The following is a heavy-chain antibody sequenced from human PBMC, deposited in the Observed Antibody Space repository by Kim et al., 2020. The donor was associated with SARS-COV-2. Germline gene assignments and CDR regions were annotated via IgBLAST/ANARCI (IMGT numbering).Heavy chain of an antibody. CDR1: GYTFTSYG. CDR2: ISAYNGNT. D-gene: IGHD6-19*01. CDR3: ARDIGSGWPNRHYYYYGMDV. V-gene: IGHV1-18*01. Sequence: ASVKVSCKASGYTFTSYGISWVRQAPGQGLEWMGWISAYNGNTNYAQKLQGRVTMTTDTSTSTAYMELRSLRSDDTAVYYCARDIGSGWPNRHYYYYGMDVWGQGTTVTVSS. J-gene: IGHJ6*02.